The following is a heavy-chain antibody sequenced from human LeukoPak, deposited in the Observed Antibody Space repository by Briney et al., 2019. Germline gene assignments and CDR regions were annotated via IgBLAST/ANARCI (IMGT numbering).Heavy chain of an antibody. J-gene: IGHJ4*02. CDR1: GYTFTGYY. CDR3: ARGGYYYDSSGYADLDY. CDR2: INPNSGGT. V-gene: IGHV1-2*02. D-gene: IGHD3-22*01. Sequence: ASVKVSCKASGYTFTGYYMHWVRQTPGQGLEWMGWINPNSGGTNYAQKFQGRVTMTRDTSISTAYMELSRLRSDDTAVYYCARGGYYYDSSGYADLDYWGQGTLVTVSS.